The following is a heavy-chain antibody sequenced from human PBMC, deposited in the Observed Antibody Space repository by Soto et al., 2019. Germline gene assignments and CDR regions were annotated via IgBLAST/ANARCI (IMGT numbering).Heavy chain of an antibody. D-gene: IGHD3-16*02. J-gene: IGHJ4*02. CDR3: ARARAWGSYRPLDY. V-gene: IGHV1-3*01. Sequence: ASVKVSCKASGYTFTSYAMHWVRQAPGQRPEWMGWINAGNGNTKYSQKFQGRVTITRDTSASTAYMELSSLRSEDTAVYYCARARAWGSYRPLDYWGQGTLVTVSS. CDR1: GYTFTSYA. CDR2: INAGNGNT.